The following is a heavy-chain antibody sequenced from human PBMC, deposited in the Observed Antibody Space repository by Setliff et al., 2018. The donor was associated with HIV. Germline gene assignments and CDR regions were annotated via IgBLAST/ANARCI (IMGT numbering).Heavy chain of an antibody. CDR2: INAGYGNT. Sequence: ASVKVSCKASGYTFTSYAIHWVRQAPGRSLEWMGWINAGYGNTKYSQKFQGRVTITRDASASTAYMELSSLRSEDTAVYYCARSPGDYLFDYWGQGTLVTVSS. V-gene: IGHV1-3*01. CDR1: GYTFTSYA. D-gene: IGHD4-17*01. CDR3: ARSPGDYLFDY. J-gene: IGHJ4*02.